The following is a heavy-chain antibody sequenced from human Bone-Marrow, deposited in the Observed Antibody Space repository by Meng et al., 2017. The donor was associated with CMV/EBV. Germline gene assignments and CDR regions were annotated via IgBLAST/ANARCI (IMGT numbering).Heavy chain of an antibody. CDR3: ARASGGYTRNWFDP. Sequence: GESLKISCAASGFTFSSYAMHWVRQAPGKGLEWVAVISYDGSNKYYADSVKGRFTISRDNSKNTLYLQMNSLRAEDTAVYYCARASGGYTRNWFDPWGQGTLVTVSS. V-gene: IGHV3-30*04. CDR1: GFTFSSYA. D-gene: IGHD5-18*01. CDR2: ISYDGSNK. J-gene: IGHJ5*02.